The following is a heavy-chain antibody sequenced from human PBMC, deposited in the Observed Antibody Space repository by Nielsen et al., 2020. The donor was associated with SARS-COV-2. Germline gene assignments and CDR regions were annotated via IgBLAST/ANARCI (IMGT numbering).Heavy chain of an antibody. J-gene: IGHJ3*02. D-gene: IGHD6-13*01. V-gene: IGHV4-31*03. CDR1: GDSISNGDNY. CDR2: IYHSGST. Sequence: SETLSLTCTVSGDSISNGDNYWNWIRQHPGKGLEWIGHIYHSGSTYYNPSLKSRVTISVDTSRNQFSLRLNSVTAADTAVYYCARDPYSSSWQDAFDIWGQGTMVTVSS. CDR3: ARDPYSSSWQDAFDI.